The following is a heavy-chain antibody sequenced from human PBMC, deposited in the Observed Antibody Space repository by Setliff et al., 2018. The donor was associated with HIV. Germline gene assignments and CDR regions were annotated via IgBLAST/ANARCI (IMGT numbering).Heavy chain of an antibody. CDR1: GDSVRSRPYY. Sequence: PSETLSLTCTVSGDSVRSRPYYWNWIRQPAGKGLEWLGRFDSTGGTDYNPSLKSRVTISLDTSRNQFTLKLASVTAADTAVYVCARDYAGSGRPFDCWGQELSVTVSS. CDR3: ARDYAGSGRPFDC. V-gene: IGHV4-61*02. J-gene: IGHJ4*02. D-gene: IGHD2-15*01. CDR2: FDSTGGT.